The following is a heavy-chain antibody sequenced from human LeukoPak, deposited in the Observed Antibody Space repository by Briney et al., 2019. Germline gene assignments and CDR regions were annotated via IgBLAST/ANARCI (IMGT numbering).Heavy chain of an antibody. CDR1: GFTFSTYS. J-gene: IGHJ4*02. D-gene: IGHD3-10*01. CDR3: ARDRPNTGFDFDY. V-gene: IGHV3-48*02. Sequence: PGGSLRLSCAAFGFTFSTYSMNWVRQAPGKGLEWLSYITSDSSTIYYADSVRGRFTISRDNAKNSLYLQMDSLRDEDTAVYYCARDRPNTGFDFDYWGRGTLVTVSS. CDR2: ITSDSSTI.